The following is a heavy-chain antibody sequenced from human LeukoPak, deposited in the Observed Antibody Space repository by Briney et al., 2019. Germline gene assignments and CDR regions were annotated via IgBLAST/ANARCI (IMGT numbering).Heavy chain of an antibody. D-gene: IGHD5-18*01. CDR1: GFTFSSYS. J-gene: IGHJ3*02. V-gene: IGHV3-48*01. CDR2: ISSSSSFI. Sequence: PGGSLRLSCAASGFTFSSYSMDWVRQAPGKGLEWISYISSSSSFIYYADSVKDRFTISRDNAKTSLYLQMNSLRAEDTAVYYCARSSGYNYDYDAFDIWGQGTMVTVSS. CDR3: ARSSGYNYDYDAFDI.